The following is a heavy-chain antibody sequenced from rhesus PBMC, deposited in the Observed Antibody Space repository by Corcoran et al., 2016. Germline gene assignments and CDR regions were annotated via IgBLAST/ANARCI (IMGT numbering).Heavy chain of an antibody. CDR3: ARDHDSGYYGPFDY. D-gene: IGHD3-28*01. J-gene: IGHJ4*01. CDR1: GGPISSNY. CDR2: ISVSVGCT. V-gene: IGHV4-173*01. Sequence: QLQLQESGPGLVKPSETLSLTCAVSGGPISSNYWSWIRQPPGKELEWIGRISVSVGCTDYNPSLKSRVTISPDTSKNQFSLKLSSVTAADTAVYYCARDHDSGYYGPFDYWGQGVLVTVSS.